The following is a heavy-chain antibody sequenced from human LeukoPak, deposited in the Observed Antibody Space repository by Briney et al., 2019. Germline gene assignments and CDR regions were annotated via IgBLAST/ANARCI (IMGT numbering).Heavy chain of an antibody. J-gene: IGHJ4*02. CDR2: IDPSDSYT. CDR3: ARRREWDCSGGSCYFDY. Sequence: GESLRISCKGSGYSFTSYWISWVRQMPGKGLDWMGRIDPSDSYTNYSPSFQGHVTISADKSISTAYLQWSSLKASDTAMYYCARRREWDCSGGSCYFDYWGQGTLVTVSS. CDR1: GYSFTSYW. V-gene: IGHV5-10-1*01. D-gene: IGHD2-15*01.